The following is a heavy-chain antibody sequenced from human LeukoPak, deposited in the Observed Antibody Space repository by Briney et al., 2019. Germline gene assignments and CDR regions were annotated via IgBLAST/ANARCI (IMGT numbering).Heavy chain of an antibody. CDR3: ARGAVPTATQYYFDY. CDR1: GGSISSYY. Sequence: SETLSLTCTVSGGSISSYYWSWIRQPPGEGLEWIGHVYYSGSTNYNPSLKSRVTISVDTSKNQFSLKLSSVTAADTAVYYCARGAVPTATQYYFDYWGQGTLVTVSS. J-gene: IGHJ4*02. V-gene: IGHV4-59*01. CDR2: VYYSGST. D-gene: IGHD2-2*01.